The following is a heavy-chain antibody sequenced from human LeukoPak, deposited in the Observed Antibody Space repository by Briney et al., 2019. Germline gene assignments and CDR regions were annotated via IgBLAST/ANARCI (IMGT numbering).Heavy chain of an antibody. CDR1: GFTFSSYW. CDR3: ARADDGANSWVNY. D-gene: IGHD4-23*01. Sequence: GGSLRLSCAASGFTFSSYWMHWVRQAPGKGLVWISRINSDGSGTSYADSEKGRFTISRDNAKNTLYLQMNSLRAEDTAVYYCARADDGANSWVNYWGQGTLVTVSS. CDR2: INSDGSGT. V-gene: IGHV3-74*01. J-gene: IGHJ4*02.